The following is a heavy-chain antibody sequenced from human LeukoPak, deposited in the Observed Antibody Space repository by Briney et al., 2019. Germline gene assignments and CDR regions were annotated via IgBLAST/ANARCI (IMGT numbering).Heavy chain of an antibody. V-gene: IGHV4-34*01. CDR1: GGSFSGYC. CDR3: ARGFMYSYGSAFDY. Sequence: PSETLSLTCAVYGGSFSGYCWSWIRQPPGKGLEWIGEINHSGSTNYNPSLKSRVTISVDTSKNQFSLKLSSVTAADTAVYYCARGFMYSYGSAFDYWGQGTLVTASS. D-gene: IGHD5-18*01. CDR2: INHSGST. J-gene: IGHJ4*02.